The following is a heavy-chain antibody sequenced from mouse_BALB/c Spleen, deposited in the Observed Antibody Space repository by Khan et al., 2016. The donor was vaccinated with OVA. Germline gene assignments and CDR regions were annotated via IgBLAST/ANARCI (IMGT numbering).Heavy chain of an antibody. V-gene: IGHV1-77*01. CDR2: ISPGSGDI. D-gene: IGHD1-2*01. Sequence: QVQLQQSGAELARPGASVKLSCKASGYTFTDYYINWMKQRTGQGLEGIGEISPGSGDIYYNEKFQGKGTLDADKSSGTAYMQLRSLTSEASAVYFCARRNYFGYTFAYWGQGTLVTVSA. J-gene: IGHJ3*01. CDR1: GYTFTDYY. CDR3: ARRNYFGYTFAY.